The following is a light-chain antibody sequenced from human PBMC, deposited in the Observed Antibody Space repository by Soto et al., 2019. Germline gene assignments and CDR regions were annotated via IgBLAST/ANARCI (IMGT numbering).Light chain of an antibody. CDR2: GAS. J-gene: IGKJ2*01. CDR1: QSVSSSY. V-gene: IGKV3-20*01. CDR3: QQYGSSQYT. Sequence: EVVLTQSPATLSLSPGERATLSCRASQSVSSSYLAWYQQKPGQAPRLLIYGASSRATGIPDRFSGSGSGTDFTLTISRLEPADFAVYYCQQYGSSQYTFGQGTKLEIK.